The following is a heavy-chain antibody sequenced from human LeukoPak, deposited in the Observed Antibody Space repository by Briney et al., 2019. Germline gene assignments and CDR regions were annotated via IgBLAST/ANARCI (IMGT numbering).Heavy chain of an antibody. CDR2: SYYCGST. CDR3: ARRGEASGSRGWLNWFDP. V-gene: IGHV4-39*01. Sequence: PAETLSLTCTVSGFSISSSSYYWGWIRQPPGQGLEWIGSSYYCGSTFYNPSLKSRVTICVDTYKHQSYIKLSSVTAADTAVYYCARRGEASGSRGWLNWFDPWGQGTLVTV. CDR1: GFSISSSSYY. D-gene: IGHD6-19*01. J-gene: IGHJ5*02.